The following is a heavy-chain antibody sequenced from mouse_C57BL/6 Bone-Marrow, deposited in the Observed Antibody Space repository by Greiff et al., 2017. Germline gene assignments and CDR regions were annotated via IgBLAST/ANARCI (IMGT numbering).Heavy chain of an antibody. D-gene: IGHD1-1*01. CDR3: ARRRYYGSLYYYAMDY. J-gene: IGHJ4*01. Sequence: EVQLQQSGGDLVKPGGSLKLSCAASGFTFSSYGMSWVRQTPDKRLEWVATISSGGSYTYYPDSVKGRFTISRDNAKNTLYLQMSSLKSEDTAMYYCARRRYYGSLYYYAMDYWGQGTSVTVSS. V-gene: IGHV5-6*01. CDR1: GFTFSSYG. CDR2: ISSGGSYT.